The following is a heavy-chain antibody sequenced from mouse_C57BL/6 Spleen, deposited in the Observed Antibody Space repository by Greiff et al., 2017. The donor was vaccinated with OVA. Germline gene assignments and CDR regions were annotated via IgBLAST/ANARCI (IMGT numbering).Heavy chain of an antibody. D-gene: IGHD1-1*01. V-gene: IGHV6-6*01. Sequence: EVKVEESGGGLVQPGGSMKLSCAASGFTFSDAWMDWVRQSPEKGLEWVAQIRNKANNHETYYAESVKGRFTISRDDSKSSVYLQMNSLRAEDTGIYYGTRRNYGSSWYFDVWGTGTTVTVSS. J-gene: IGHJ1*03. CDR1: GFTFSDAW. CDR3: TRRNYGSSWYFDV. CDR2: IRNKANNHET.